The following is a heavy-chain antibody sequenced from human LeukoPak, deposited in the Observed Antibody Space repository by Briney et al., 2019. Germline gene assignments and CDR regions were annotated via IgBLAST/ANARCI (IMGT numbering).Heavy chain of an antibody. CDR3: ARGSDYYDTSGYRYFYYYMDV. CDR2: ISSSSSYI. Sequence: ETLSLTCAVSGASISGSGYYWGWIRQPPGKGLEWVSSISSSSSYIYYADSVKGRFTISRDNAKNSLYLQMNSLRAEDTAVYYCARGSDYYDTSGYRYFYYYMDVWGKGTTVTVSS. CDR1: GASISGSGYY. J-gene: IGHJ6*03. D-gene: IGHD3-22*01. V-gene: IGHV3-21*01.